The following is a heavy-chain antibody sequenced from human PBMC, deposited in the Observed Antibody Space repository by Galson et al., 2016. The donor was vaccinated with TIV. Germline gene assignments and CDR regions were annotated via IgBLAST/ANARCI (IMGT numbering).Heavy chain of an antibody. CDR2: ITPKTGFT. CDR1: GYTFIDFY. CDR3: ARSYSTWGNSYYLDY. Sequence: SVKVSCKASGYTFIDFYMHWVRQAPGQGLEWMGRITPKTGFTNYAQDLQGRVTMTRDTSSSTVYMELSRLTFDDTAVYYCARSYSTWGNSYYLDYWGQGTLVTVSS. J-gene: IGHJ4*02. V-gene: IGHV1-2*06. D-gene: IGHD4-23*01.